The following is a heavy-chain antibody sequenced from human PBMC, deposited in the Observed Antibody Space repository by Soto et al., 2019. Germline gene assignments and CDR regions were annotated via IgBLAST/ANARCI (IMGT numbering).Heavy chain of an antibody. Sequence: EVQLVESGGGLVQPGGSLRLSCAASGFTFSSYWMNWVRQAPGKGLEWVANIKQDGSVKYYLDSVKGRFTSSRDNAKNSVYLQMNSLRAADPSVYSCAGGSGWLSDSWGQGPLVTVSS. J-gene: IGHJ4*02. D-gene: IGHD6-19*01. CDR2: IKQDGSVK. CDR1: GFTFSSYW. CDR3: AGGSGWLSDS. V-gene: IGHV3-7*05.